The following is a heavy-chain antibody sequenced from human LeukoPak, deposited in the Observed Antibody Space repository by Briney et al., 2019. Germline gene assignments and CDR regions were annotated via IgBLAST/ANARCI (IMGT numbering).Heavy chain of an antibody. J-gene: IGHJ4*02. V-gene: IGHV4-59*11. CDR2: LLDSVNT. D-gene: IGHD5-18*01. CDR3: ATIKRGSIYGYFDF. Sequence: PSETLSLTCTVSGGSISSHYWSWIGQPPGKGLEWIAYLLDSVNTKDNPSLQSRLTLSADTSKNQFSLRLSSVTAADTAVYYCATIKRGSIYGYFDFWGQGIKVTVSS. CDR1: GGSISSHY.